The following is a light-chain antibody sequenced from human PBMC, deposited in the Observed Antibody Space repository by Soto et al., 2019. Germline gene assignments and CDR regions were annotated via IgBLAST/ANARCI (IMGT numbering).Light chain of an antibody. CDR1: QGMGSD. CDR2: AAS. Sequence: DIQRTQSPSAMSASVGDRVPIACRTSQGMGSDLARYQQKLGAAPKRLIFAASSLHGGDPSRFSGSGSGIGFTHTISSLHPEEFATNYCLQHNSFPRSFGQGTKVEV. CDR3: LQHNSFPRS. J-gene: IGKJ1*01. V-gene: IGKV1-17*03.